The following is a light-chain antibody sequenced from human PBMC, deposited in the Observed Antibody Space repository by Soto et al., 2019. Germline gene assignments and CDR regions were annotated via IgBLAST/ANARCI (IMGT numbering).Light chain of an antibody. CDR1: SSDVGGYNY. V-gene: IGLV2-8*01. J-gene: IGLJ3*02. Sequence: QSVLTQPPSASGSPGQSVTISCTGTSSDVGGYNYVSWYQQHPGKAPKLMIYEVSKRPSGVPDRFSGSKSGNTASLTVSGLQADDEADYYCSSYAGSNRVFGGGTKLTV. CDR2: EVS. CDR3: SSYAGSNRV.